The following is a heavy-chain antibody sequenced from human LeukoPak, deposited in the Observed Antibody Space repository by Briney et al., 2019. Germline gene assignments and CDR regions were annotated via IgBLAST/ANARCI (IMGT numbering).Heavy chain of an antibody. V-gene: IGHV3-48*01. Sequence: PGGSLRLSCAASGFTFSSYSMTWVRRAPGKGLEWVSSISSSSSTIYYADSGTGRFTISRDNAKNSLYLQMNSLRAKDTAVYYCARIGYESSGYSDYWGPGTLLTVSS. CDR1: GFTFSSYS. D-gene: IGHD3-22*01. CDR3: ARIGYESSGYSDY. CDR2: ISSSSSTI. J-gene: IGHJ4*02.